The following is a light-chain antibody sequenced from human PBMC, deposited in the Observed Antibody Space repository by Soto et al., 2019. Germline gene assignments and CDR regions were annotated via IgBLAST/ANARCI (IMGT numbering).Light chain of an antibody. CDR1: QSISRY. Sequence: DIQMTQSPSSLSAFVGDRVTITCRASQSISRYLNWYQQKPGKAPKLLIYAASSLQSGVPSRFSGSGSGTDFTLTISSLQPEDFASCFCQQSHSIPPTLGGGTKVEIK. J-gene: IGKJ4*01. CDR2: AAS. CDR3: QQSHSIPPT. V-gene: IGKV1-39*01.